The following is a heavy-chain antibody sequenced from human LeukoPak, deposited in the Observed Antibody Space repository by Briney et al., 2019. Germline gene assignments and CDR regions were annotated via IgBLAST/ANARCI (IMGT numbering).Heavy chain of an antibody. Sequence: PSQTLSLTCTVSGGSISSGGYYWSWIRQHPGKGLEWIGYIYYSGSTYYNPSLKSRVTISVDTSKNQFSLKLSSVTAADTAVYYCARVSRGYYDSSGNYYGIDYWGQGTLVTVSS. CDR1: GGSISSGGYY. J-gene: IGHJ4*02. CDR3: ARVSRGYYDSSGNYYGIDY. V-gene: IGHV4-31*03. CDR2: IYYSGST. D-gene: IGHD3-22*01.